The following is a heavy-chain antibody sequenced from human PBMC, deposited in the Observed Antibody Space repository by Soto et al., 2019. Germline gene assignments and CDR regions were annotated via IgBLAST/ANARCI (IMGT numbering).Heavy chain of an antibody. CDR3: AKESLPEHYGDTLFDY. CDR1: GFSFNNYA. J-gene: IGHJ4*02. Sequence: EVQLLESGGALVRPGGSLRLSCAASGFSFNNYALSWDRQAPGKGLEWVSTFSAGGRAYYAASMQGRFTIARDSSQDTVHLQISDLRPEDTAVYYCAKESLPEHYGDTLFDYWGQGTRVTVSS. V-gene: IGHV3-23*01. CDR2: FSAGGRA. D-gene: IGHD4-17*01.